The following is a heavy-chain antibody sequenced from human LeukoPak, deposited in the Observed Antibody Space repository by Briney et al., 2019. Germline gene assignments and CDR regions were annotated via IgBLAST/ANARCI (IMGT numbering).Heavy chain of an antibody. CDR2: IYYSGSP. J-gene: IGHJ6*02. V-gene: IGHV4-59*08. D-gene: IGHD6-19*01. CDR3: ARSIVVAGFVSDYYYYGMDV. Sequence: KPSETVSLTCSVSGGSINSYYWSWIRQPPGKGLEWVGYIYYSGSPTYNPPLKSRVAISVHTSKKHFSLKVRSVTAADTAVYYCARSIVVAGFVSDYYYYGMDVWGQGTTVTVSS. CDR1: GGSINSYY.